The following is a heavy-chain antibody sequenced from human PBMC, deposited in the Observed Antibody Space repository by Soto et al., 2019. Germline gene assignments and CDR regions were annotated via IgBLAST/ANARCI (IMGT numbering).Heavy chain of an antibody. Sequence: GGSLRLSCAASGFTVSSNYMSWVRQAPGKGLEWVSDIYSGGSTYYADSVKGRFTISRDNSKNTLYLQMNSLRAEDTAVYYCARDERVGATNYYYYGMDVWGQGTTVTVSS. D-gene: IGHD1-26*01. CDR2: IYSGGST. J-gene: IGHJ6*02. CDR1: GFTVSSNY. V-gene: IGHV3-66*01. CDR3: ARDERVGATNYYYYGMDV.